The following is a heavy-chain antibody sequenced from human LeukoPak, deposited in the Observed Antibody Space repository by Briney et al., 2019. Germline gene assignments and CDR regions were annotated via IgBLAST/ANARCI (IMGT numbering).Heavy chain of an antibody. Sequence: QPGRSLRLSCAASGFTSDDYAMHRVRQAPGKGLEWVSGISWNSGSIGYADSVKGRFTISRDNAKNSLYLQMNSLRAEDTALYYCAKGGYSSSPDFDYWGQGTLVTVSS. CDR1: GFTSDDYA. CDR2: ISWNSGSI. V-gene: IGHV3-9*02. D-gene: IGHD6-6*01. CDR3: AKGGYSSSPDFDY. J-gene: IGHJ4*02.